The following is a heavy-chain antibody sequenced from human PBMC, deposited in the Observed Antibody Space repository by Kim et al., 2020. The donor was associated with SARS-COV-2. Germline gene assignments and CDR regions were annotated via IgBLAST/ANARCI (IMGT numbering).Heavy chain of an antibody. Sequence: SETLSLTCTVSGGSISSGDYYWSWIRQPPGKGLEWIGYIYYSGSTDCNPSLKSRVTISVDTSKNQFSLKLRSVTAADTAVYYCARFRQSVVPAAMDFDYWGQGTLVTVSS. CDR3: ARFRQSVVPAAMDFDY. CDR2: IYYSGST. V-gene: IGHV4-30-4*01. CDR1: GGSISSGDYY. J-gene: IGHJ4*02. D-gene: IGHD2-2*01.